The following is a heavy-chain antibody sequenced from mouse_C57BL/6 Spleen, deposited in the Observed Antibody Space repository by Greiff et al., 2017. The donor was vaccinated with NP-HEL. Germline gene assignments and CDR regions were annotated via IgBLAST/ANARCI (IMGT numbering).Heavy chain of an antibody. CDR1: GYTFTSYD. CDR2: IYPRDGST. V-gene: IGHV1-85*01. Sequence: QVQLQQSGPELVKPGASVKLSCKASGYTFTSYDINWVKQRPGQGLEWIGWIYPRDGSTKYNEKFKGKATLTRDTSSRTAYMELHSLATEDSAVYFCARYAITTVVATDYYFDYWGQGATLTVSS. D-gene: IGHD1-1*01. J-gene: IGHJ2*01. CDR3: ARYAITTVVATDYYFDY.